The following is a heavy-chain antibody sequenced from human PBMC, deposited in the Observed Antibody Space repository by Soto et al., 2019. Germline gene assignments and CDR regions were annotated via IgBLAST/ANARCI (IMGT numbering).Heavy chain of an antibody. J-gene: IGHJ4*02. CDR3: ARFDTSGY. Sequence: ASVKVSCKASGYTFTDYYINWVRQAPGQGLEWMGWINPNSGGTNYAQKFQGRVTMTRDTSISTAYMELSRLRSDDTAVYFCARFDTSGYWGQGTLVTVSS. CDR1: GYTFTDYY. D-gene: IGHD2-2*02. CDR2: INPNSGGT. V-gene: IGHV1-2*02.